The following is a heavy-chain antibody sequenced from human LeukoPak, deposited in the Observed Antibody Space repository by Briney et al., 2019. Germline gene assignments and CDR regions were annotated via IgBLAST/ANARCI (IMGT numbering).Heavy chain of an antibody. J-gene: IGHJ4*02. CDR3: ARLHRSGIYFDY. CDR1: VGSFLTYH. D-gene: IGHD6-13*01. CDR2: INHSGST. Sequence: PSETLSLTCGVYVGSFLTYHWLWLRQPPGKGLEWIVEINHSGSTNYNPSLKSRVTISVDTSRNQFSLKVSSVTAADTAVYYWARLHRSGIYFDYWGQGTLVTVSS. V-gene: IGHV4-34*01.